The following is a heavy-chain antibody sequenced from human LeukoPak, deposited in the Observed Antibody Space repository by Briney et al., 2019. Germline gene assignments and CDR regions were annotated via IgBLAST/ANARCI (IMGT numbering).Heavy chain of an antibody. CDR1: GYSLGKNYY. J-gene: IGHJ5*02. V-gene: IGHV4-61*01. CDR3: ARAVKYYYDSSGYPKWFDP. D-gene: IGHD3-22*01. CDR2: IYYSGST. Sequence: SETLSLTCAVSGYSLGKNYYWSWIRQPPGKGLEWIGYIYYSGSTNYNPSLKSRVTISVDTSKNQFSLKLSSVTAADTAVYYCARAVKYYYDSSGYPKWFDPWGQGTLVTVSS.